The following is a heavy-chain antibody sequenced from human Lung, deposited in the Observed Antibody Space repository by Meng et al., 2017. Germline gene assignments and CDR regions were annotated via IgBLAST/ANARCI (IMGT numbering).Heavy chain of an antibody. D-gene: IGHD5-18*01. CDR2: ISSTGDST. CDR1: GCTLTALS. V-gene: IGHV3-23*01. CDR3: AKEAAMAS. J-gene: IGHJ5*02. Sequence: VLQLEVAGGLARPMGCVGLSCAASGCTLTALSMSGVRQAPGKGLEWFSTISSTGDSTFYPDTVNGRFIVSRDNSKNTLYLQMNSLRAEYTAIYYCAKEAAMASWGQGTLVTVSS.